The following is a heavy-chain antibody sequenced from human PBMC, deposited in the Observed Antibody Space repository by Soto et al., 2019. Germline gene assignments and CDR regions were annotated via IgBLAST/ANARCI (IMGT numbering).Heavy chain of an antibody. CDR3: ARVLHYSPGTTDRVSRWFDP. CDR1: GGSPSTGGYS. Sequence: SVTLALTCAGSGGSPSTGGYSWNWIPQSAGQGLDRIGNIYHSGNTYYNPSLKSRVTMSLDMSKNQFSLKLRSVTAADAAVYYCARVLHYSPGTTDRVSRWFDPWGQGPMVTASS. J-gene: IGHJ5*02. D-gene: IGHD1-1*01. V-gene: IGHV4-30-2*06. CDR2: IYHSGNT.